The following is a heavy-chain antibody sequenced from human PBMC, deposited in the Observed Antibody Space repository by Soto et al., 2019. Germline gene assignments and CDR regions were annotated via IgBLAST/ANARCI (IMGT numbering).Heavy chain of an antibody. J-gene: IGHJ4*02. CDR1: GYTFTSYY. Sequence: QVQLVQSGAEVKKPGASVKVSCKASGYTFTSYYMHWGRQAPGQGLEWMGIINPSGGSTSYAQKFPGRVTMTRDTSTSTVYMELSSLRSEDTAVYYCARHGEGATESFDYWGQGTLVTVSS. D-gene: IGHD1-26*01. CDR3: ARHGEGATESFDY. CDR2: INPSGGST. V-gene: IGHV1-46*01.